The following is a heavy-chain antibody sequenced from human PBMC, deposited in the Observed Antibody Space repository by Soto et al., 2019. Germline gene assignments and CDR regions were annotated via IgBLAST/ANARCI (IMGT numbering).Heavy chain of an antibody. V-gene: IGHV3-23*01. CDR2: ISGSGGST. CDR3: AKVGYSGYLYYYYYMDV. D-gene: IGHD5-12*01. CDR1: GFTFSSYA. Sequence: EVQLLESGGGLVQPGGSLRLSCAASGFTFSSYAMSWVRQAPGKGLEWVSAISGSGGSTYYADSVKGRFTISRDNSKNTLYLQMNSLRAEDTAVYYCAKVGYSGYLYYYYYMDVWGKGTTVTVSS. J-gene: IGHJ6*03.